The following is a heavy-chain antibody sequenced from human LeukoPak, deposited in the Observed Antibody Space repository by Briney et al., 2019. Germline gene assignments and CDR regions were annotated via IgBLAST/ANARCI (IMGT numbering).Heavy chain of an antibody. V-gene: IGHV3-23*01. CDR1: GFTFSSYA. D-gene: IGHD3-10*01. Sequence: GGSLRLSCAASGFTFSSYAMHWVRQAPGKGLEWVSAISGSGGSTYYADSVKGRFTISRDNSKNTLYLQMNSLGAEDTAVYYCAKDPEYYYGSGSYRFDPWGQGTLVTVSS. J-gene: IGHJ5*02. CDR2: ISGSGGST. CDR3: AKDPEYYYGSGSYRFDP.